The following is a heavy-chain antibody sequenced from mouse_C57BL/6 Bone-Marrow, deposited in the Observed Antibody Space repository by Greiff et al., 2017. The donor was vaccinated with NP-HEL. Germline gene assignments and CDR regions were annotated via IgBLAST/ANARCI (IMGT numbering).Heavy chain of an antibody. CDR1: GFTFSDYY. D-gene: IGHD3-2*02. CDR2: ISTGGGST. V-gene: IGHV5-12*01. Sequence: EVKLQESGGGLVQPGGSLKLSCAASGFTFSDYYMYWVRQTPEKRLEWVAYISTGGGSTYYPDTVKGRFTISRDNAKNTLYLQMSRRKSEDTAMYYCARQDRPGDSSGYYAMDYWGQGTSVTVSS. J-gene: IGHJ4*01. CDR3: ARQDRPGDSSGYYAMDY.